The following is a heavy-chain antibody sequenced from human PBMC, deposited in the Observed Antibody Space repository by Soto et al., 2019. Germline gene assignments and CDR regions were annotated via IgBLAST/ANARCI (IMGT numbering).Heavy chain of an antibody. Sequence: PSETLSLTCAVSGGSISSGGYSWSWIRQPPGKGLEWIGYIYHSGSTYYNPSLKSRVTISVDRSKNQFSLKLSSVTAADTAVYYCARDRTSGSSWRGGFDPCGQGTLVTVSS. CDR3: ARDRTSGSSWRGGFDP. D-gene: IGHD6-13*01. CDR1: GGSISSGGYS. J-gene: IGHJ5*02. V-gene: IGHV4-30-2*01. CDR2: IYHSGST.